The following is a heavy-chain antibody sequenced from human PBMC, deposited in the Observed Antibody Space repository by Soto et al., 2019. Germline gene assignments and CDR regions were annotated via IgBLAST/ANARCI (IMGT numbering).Heavy chain of an antibody. CDR1: GFTFSTYG. Sequence: GGSLRLSCAASGFTFSTYGMSWVRQSPGKGLEWVSAISGGGGHTYSADSVKGRFTISRDNSKSTLYLQMNSLRAEDTAVYYCALTGGVGATNPPYYYGMDVWGQGTTVTVSS. D-gene: IGHD1-26*01. J-gene: IGHJ6*02. CDR2: ISGGGGHT. CDR3: ALTGGVGATNPPYYYGMDV. V-gene: IGHV3-23*01.